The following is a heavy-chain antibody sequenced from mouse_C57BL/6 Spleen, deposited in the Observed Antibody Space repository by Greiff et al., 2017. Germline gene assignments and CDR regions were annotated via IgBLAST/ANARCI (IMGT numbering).Heavy chain of an antibody. V-gene: IGHV1-82*01. CDR1: GYAFSSSW. CDR3: ARIGGKNYYGSNYFDY. D-gene: IGHD1-1*01. CDR2: IYPGDGDT. J-gene: IGHJ2*01. Sequence: QVQLQQSGPELVKPGASVKISCKASGYAFSSSWMNWVKQRPGKGLEWIGRIYPGDGDTNYNGKFKGKATLTADKSSSTAYMQLSSLTSEDSAVYFCARIGGKNYYGSNYFDYWGQGTTLTVSS.